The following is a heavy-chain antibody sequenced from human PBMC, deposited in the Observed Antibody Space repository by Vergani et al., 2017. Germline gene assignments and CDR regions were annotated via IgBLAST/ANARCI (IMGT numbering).Heavy chain of an antibody. CDR1: GFTFSSYS. CDR3: SRGRDYHGSGNYPSFPFLGLDG. Sequence: EVQLVESGGGLVKRGGSLRLSCAASGFTFSSYSMNWVRQAPGKGLEWVSSISSSSSYIHYSDSLKGRFTISRDNAKSSLYLQMNSLRAEDTGVYFCSRGRDYHGSGNYPSFPFLGLDGWGQGTAVTVSS. J-gene: IGHJ6*02. D-gene: IGHD3-10*01. CDR2: ISSSSSYI. V-gene: IGHV3-21*01.